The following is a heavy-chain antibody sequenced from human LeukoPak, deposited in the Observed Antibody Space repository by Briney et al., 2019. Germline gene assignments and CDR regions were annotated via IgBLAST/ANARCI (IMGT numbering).Heavy chain of an antibody. V-gene: IGHV1-18*01. CDR2: ISAYNGYT. D-gene: IGHD3-3*01. Sequence: GASVKVSCKASGYTFTSYGISWVRQAPGQGLEWMGWISAYNGYTNFAQKLQGRVTMTTDTSTITAYMELRSLRSDDTAVYYCARESMGHDFWSGYYQERSDYWGQGTLVTVSS. J-gene: IGHJ4*02. CDR3: ARESMGHDFWSGYYQERSDY. CDR1: GYTFTSYG.